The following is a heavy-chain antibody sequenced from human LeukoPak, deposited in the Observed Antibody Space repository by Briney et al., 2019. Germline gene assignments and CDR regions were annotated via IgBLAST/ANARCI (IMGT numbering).Heavy chain of an antibody. CDR3: ARGTSYSGATFLN. CDR1: GGSIGSFY. J-gene: IGHJ4*02. D-gene: IGHD1-26*01. V-gene: IGHV4-59*01. CDR2: IYHSEST. Sequence: SETLSLTCTVSGGSIGSFYWNWIRQPPGKGLEWIGYIYHSESTNYNPSLKGRVTISADTSKNQFSLKLSSVTAADTAVYYCARGTSYSGATFLNWGQGTLVTVSS.